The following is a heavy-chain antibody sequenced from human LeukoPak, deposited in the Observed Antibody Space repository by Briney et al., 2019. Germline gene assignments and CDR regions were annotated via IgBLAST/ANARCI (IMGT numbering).Heavy chain of an antibody. D-gene: IGHD2-21*02. Sequence: SETLSLTCTVSGYSISSGYYWGWIRQPPGKGLESIGSIYHSGSTYYNPSLKSRVTISVDTSKNQFSLKLSSVTAADTAVYYCARADIVVVTAIHFDYWGQGTLVTVSS. CDR2: IYHSGST. CDR1: GYSISSGYY. CDR3: ARADIVVVTAIHFDY. J-gene: IGHJ4*02. V-gene: IGHV4-38-2*02.